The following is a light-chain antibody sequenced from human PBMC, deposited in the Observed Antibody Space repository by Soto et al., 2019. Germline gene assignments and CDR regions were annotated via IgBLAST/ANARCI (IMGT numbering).Light chain of an antibody. Sequence: QSVLTQPRSVSGSPGQSVTISCTGTSSDVGGYNYVSWYRQHPGKAPKLMIYDVSKRPSGVPDRFSGYKSGNTASLTISGLQAEDEADYYCCSYAGSYTWVFVTGTKLTVL. CDR3: CSYAGSYTWV. CDR2: DVS. V-gene: IGLV2-11*01. J-gene: IGLJ1*01. CDR1: SSDVGGYNY.